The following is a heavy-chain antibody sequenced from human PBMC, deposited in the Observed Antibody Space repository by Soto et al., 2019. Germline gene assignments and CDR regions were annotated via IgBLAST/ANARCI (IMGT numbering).Heavy chain of an antibody. D-gene: IGHD2-21*02. CDR2: ISGSNNNI. Sequence: PSETLSLTCTVSGGSISSGGYYWNWVRQAPGKGLEWISKISGSNNNIYYADSVRGRFTISRDNAKNSLYLQMNSLRAEDTAIYYCASERLCGADCYFFDNWGQGTQVTVSS. J-gene: IGHJ4*02. V-gene: IGHV3-48*04. CDR1: GGSISSGGYY. CDR3: ASERLCGADCYFFDN.